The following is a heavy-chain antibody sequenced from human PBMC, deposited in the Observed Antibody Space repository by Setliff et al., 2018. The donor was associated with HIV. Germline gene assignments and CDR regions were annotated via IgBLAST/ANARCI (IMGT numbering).Heavy chain of an antibody. V-gene: IGHV1-69*02. CDR1: GDIFSYQT. D-gene: IGHD2-21*02. J-gene: IGHJ4*02. Sequence: SVKVSCKASGDIFSYQTYSWVRQAPGQGLEWMGSIFPMGGFANYEGKFQGRVTIIADASTNTTYLDRTSLRSDDTAVYFCARQAGHVGDHFDYWGQGTLVTVSS. CDR3: ARQAGHVGDHFDY. CDR2: IFPMGGFA.